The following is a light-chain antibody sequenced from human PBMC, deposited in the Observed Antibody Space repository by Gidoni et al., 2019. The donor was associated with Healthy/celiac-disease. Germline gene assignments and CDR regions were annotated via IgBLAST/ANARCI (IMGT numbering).Light chain of an antibody. J-gene: IGKJ3*01. CDR2: DAS. V-gene: IGKV3-11*01. CDR3: QQRSNWPPS. Sequence: EIVLTQSPATLSLSPGERATLSCRASQSVSSYLAWYQQKPGQAPRLLIYDASNSATGIPARFSGSGSVTDFTLTISSLEPEDFAVYYCQQRSNWPPSFGPGTKVDIK. CDR1: QSVSSY.